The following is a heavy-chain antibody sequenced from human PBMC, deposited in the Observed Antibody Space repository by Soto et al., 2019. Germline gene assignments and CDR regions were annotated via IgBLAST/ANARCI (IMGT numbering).Heavy chain of an antibody. CDR1: GFTFSSYG. CDR3: AKYSSSWDPLTPLAH. V-gene: IGHV3-30*18. Sequence: GGSLRLSCAASGFTFSSYGMHWVRQAPGKGLEWVAVISYDGSNKYFADSVKGRFTISRDTSKNTLYLQMDSLRAEDTAMYYCAKYSSSWDPLTPLAHWGQGTLVTVSS. CDR2: ISYDGSNK. J-gene: IGHJ4*02. D-gene: IGHD6-13*01.